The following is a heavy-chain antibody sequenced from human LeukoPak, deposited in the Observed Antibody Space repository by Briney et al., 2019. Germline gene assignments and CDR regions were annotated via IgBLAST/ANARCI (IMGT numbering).Heavy chain of an antibody. CDR2: INHSGST. J-gene: IGHJ6*02. Sequence: MSSETLSLTCAVYGGSFSGYYWSWIRQPPGKGLEWIGEINHSGSTNYNPSLKSRVTISVDTSKNQFSLKLSSVTAADTAVYYCARLMGMDVWGQGTTVTVSS. CDR1: GGSFSGYY. CDR3: ARLMGMDV. D-gene: IGHD3-16*01. V-gene: IGHV4-34*01.